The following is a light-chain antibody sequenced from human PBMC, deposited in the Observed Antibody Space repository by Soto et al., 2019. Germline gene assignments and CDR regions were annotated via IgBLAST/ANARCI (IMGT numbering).Light chain of an antibody. V-gene: IGKV3-20*01. J-gene: IGKJ5*01. Sequence: EIVLTQSPGTLSLSPGERDTLSCRASQSVSSSYLAWYQQKSGQTPRLLIYGASSKATGIPDRFSGSGSGTDFTLTISRLEPEDFAVYYCQQYGSSPITFGQGTRLEI. CDR3: QQYGSSPIT. CDR2: GAS. CDR1: QSVSSSY.